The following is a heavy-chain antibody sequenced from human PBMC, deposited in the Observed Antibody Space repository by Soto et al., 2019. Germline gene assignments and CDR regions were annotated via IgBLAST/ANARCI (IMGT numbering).Heavy chain of an antibody. CDR3: ARDRGSYGMDV. J-gene: IGHJ6*02. V-gene: IGHV4-31*03. CDR1: GDSISVGYY. CDR2: VSPSGTT. Sequence: SETLSLTCTVSGDSISVGYYWSWIRQHPGKGLEWIGYVSPSGTTYYNPSLKSRVSISTDTSKNQFSLEVSSVTAADTAVYYCARDRGSYGMDVWGQGTTVT.